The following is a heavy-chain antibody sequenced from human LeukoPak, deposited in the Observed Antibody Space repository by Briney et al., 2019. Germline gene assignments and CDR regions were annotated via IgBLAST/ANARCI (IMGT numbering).Heavy chain of an antibody. D-gene: IGHD3-10*01. CDR1: GFTFSSYW. Sequence: PGGSLRLSCAASGFTFSSYWMHWVRQAPGKGLVWVSRINSDGSSTSYADSVKGRFTISRDNAKNTLYLQMNSLRAEDTAVYYCARMGRGLWIPGNWFDPWGQGTPVTVSS. J-gene: IGHJ5*02. CDR3: ARMGRGLWIPGNWFDP. CDR2: INSDGSST. V-gene: IGHV3-74*01.